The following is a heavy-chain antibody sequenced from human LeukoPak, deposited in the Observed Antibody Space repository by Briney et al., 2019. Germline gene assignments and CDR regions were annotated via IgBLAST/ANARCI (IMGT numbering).Heavy chain of an antibody. CDR3: ARLNLYGSGEVNYYYYGMDV. D-gene: IGHD3-10*01. V-gene: IGHV1-69*01. CDR2: IIPIFGTA. Sequence: ASVKVSCKASGGTFSSYAISWVRQAPGQGLEWMGGIIPIFGTANYAQKFQGRVTITADESTSTAYMELSSLRSEDTAVYYCARLNLYGSGEVNYYYYGMDVWSQGTTVTVSS. CDR1: GGTFSSYA. J-gene: IGHJ6*02.